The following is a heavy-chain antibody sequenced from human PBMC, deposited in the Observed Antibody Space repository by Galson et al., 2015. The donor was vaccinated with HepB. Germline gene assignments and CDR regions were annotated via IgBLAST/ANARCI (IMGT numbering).Heavy chain of an antibody. CDR3: AKESDSWTGTAFDY. D-gene: IGHD1-7*01. V-gene: IGHV3-30*18. J-gene: IGHJ4*02. CDR1: GFTFSSYG. Sequence: SLRLSCAASGFTFSSYGMHWVRQAPGKGLEWVAVISYDGSNKYYADSVKGRFTISRDNSKNTLYLQMNSLRAEDTAVYYCAKESDSWTGTAFDYWGQGTLVTVSS. CDR2: ISYDGSNK.